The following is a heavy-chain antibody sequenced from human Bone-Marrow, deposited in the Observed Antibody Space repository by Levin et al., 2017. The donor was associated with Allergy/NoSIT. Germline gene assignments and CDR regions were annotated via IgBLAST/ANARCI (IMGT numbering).Heavy chain of an antibody. Sequence: SETLSLTCAVSGGSFSGYYWSWIRQSPEKGLEWLGEINQSGSTNYRLSLKSRLTVSVDKSKSQFSLNLKSVTAADTALYYCARGLYYFASGSPEGFDYWGQGILVSVSS. D-gene: IGHD3-10*01. CDR2: INQSGST. V-gene: IGHV4-34*01. CDR1: GGSFSGYY. J-gene: IGHJ4*02. CDR3: ARGLYYFASGSPEGFDY.